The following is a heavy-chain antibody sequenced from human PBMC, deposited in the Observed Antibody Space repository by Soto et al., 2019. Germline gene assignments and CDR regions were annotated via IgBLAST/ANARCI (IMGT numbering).Heavy chain of an antibody. CDR2: INAGNGDT. V-gene: IGHV1-3*01. Sequence: ASVKVSCKASGYTFSSHAIHWVRQAPGQRLEWMGWINAGNGDTKYSQKFQGRVAITRDTSASSAYMELSTLKSEDTAVYYCARDGARIHIFGVVYYFDYWGQGNVVTVSS. D-gene: IGHD3-3*02. J-gene: IGHJ4*02. CDR3: ARDGARIHIFGVVYYFDY. CDR1: GYTFSSHA.